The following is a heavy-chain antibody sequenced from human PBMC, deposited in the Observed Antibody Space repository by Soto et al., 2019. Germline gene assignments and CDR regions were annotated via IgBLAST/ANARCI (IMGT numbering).Heavy chain of an antibody. Sequence: SETLSLTCVVSGGSLSSYYWSWIRQPPGKGLEWIGYIYYSGSTNYNPSLKSRVTISVDKSKNQFSLKLSSVTAADTAVYYCASLPATSDFDYWGQGTLVTVSS. J-gene: IGHJ4*02. D-gene: IGHD2-2*01. CDR1: GGSLSSYY. V-gene: IGHV4-59*12. CDR3: ASLPATSDFDY. CDR2: IYYSGST.